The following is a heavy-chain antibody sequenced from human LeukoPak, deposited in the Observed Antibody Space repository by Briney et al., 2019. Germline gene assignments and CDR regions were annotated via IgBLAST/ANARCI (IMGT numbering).Heavy chain of an antibody. CDR3: ARLGIQFWFVDY. Sequence: PSETLSLTCTVSGGSISSSSYYWGWIRQPPGKGLEWIGSIYYSGSTYYNPSLKSRVTISVETSKNQFSLKLSSVTAADTAVYYCARLGIQFWFVDYWGQGTLVTVSS. CDR1: GGSISSSSYY. V-gene: IGHV4-39*01. CDR2: IYYSGST. J-gene: IGHJ4*02. D-gene: IGHD5-18*01.